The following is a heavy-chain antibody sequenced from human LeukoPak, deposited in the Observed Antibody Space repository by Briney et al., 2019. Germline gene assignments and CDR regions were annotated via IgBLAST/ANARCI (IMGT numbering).Heavy chain of an antibody. J-gene: IGHJ6*03. CDR1: GFTFSSYG. D-gene: IGHD4-11*01. CDR3: AKGGSNYDYYYYMDV. Sequence: GGSLRLSCAASGFTFSSYGMHCVRQAPGKGLEWVAFIRYDGSNKYYADSVKGRFTISRDNSKNTLYLQMNSLRAEDTAVYYCAKGGSNYDYYYYMDVWGKGTTVTVSS. CDR2: IRYDGSNK. V-gene: IGHV3-30*02.